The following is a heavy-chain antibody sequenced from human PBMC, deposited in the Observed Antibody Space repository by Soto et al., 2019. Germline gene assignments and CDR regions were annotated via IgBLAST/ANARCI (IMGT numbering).Heavy chain of an antibody. CDR3: GRLAEAATGHTDFDF. J-gene: IGHJ4*02. CDR1: GASIKSSNYF. V-gene: IGHV4-39*02. D-gene: IGHD2-15*01. Sequence: LSLTCTVSGASIKSSNYFWGWIRQPPGKGLEFVGSIHSSGGTYYNPSLKSRVTVSVDLSNSHFSLSLKSLTATDTAVCYCGRLAEAATGHTDFDFWGQGTLVTVSS. CDR2: IHSSGGT.